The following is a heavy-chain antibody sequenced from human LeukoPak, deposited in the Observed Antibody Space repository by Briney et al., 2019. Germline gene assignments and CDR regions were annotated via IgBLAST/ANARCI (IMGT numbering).Heavy chain of an antibody. CDR3: AAATGAPAGSYAFDI. V-gene: IGHV1-58*01. D-gene: IGHD1-14*01. CDR1: GFTFTTSA. Sequence: SVKVSCKASGFTFTTSAVQWVRQARGQHLEWIGWIVVGSGSTNYAQMLQERVTITSDVSTGTAYMEVSSLRSEDTAVYYCAAATGAPAGSYAFDIWGQGTMVTVSS. J-gene: IGHJ3*02. CDR2: IVVGSGST.